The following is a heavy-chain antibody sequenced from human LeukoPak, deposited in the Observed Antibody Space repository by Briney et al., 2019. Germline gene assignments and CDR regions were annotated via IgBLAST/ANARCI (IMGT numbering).Heavy chain of an antibody. J-gene: IGHJ4*02. Sequence: PSETLSLTCAVYGGSFSGYYRSWIRQPPGKGLEWIGEINHSGSTNYNPSLKSRVTISVDTSKNQFSLKLSSVTAADTAVYYCARGPYGADDYWGQRTLVTVSS. V-gene: IGHV4-34*01. D-gene: IGHD4/OR15-4a*01. CDR3: ARGPYGADDY. CDR1: GGSFSGYY. CDR2: INHSGST.